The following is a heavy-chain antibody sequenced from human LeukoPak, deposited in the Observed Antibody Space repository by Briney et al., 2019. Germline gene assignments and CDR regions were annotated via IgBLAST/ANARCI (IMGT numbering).Heavy chain of an antibody. CDR1: GGSISSYY. Sequence: SETLSLTCTVSGGSISSYYWSWIRQPPGKGLEWIGEINHSGSTNYNPSLKSRVTISVDTSKNQFSLKLSSVTAADTAVYYCARAQYSSSSGDYYFDYWGQGTLVTVSS. CDR2: INHSGST. J-gene: IGHJ4*02. CDR3: ARAQYSSSSGDYYFDY. V-gene: IGHV4-34*01. D-gene: IGHD6-6*01.